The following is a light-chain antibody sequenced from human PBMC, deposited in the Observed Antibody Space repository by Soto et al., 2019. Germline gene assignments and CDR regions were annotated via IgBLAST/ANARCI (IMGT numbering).Light chain of an antibody. Sequence: DIQLTQSPSSLSASVGDKVTITCRASQSISSYLNWAQQKPGKAPKLLIYDASSLQTGVPSRFSGSGSGTDFSLTISSLQPEDFATYYCQQSYSTPPWTFGQGTKVEIK. CDR1: QSISSY. CDR3: QQSYSTPPWT. CDR2: DAS. V-gene: IGKV1-39*01. J-gene: IGKJ1*01.